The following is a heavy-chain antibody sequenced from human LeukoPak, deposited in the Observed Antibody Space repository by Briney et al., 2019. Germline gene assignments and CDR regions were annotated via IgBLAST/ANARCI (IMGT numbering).Heavy chain of an antibody. D-gene: IGHD3-22*01. CDR1: GFTFSNYW. V-gene: IGHV3-7*01. CDR2: IKTDGSEK. Sequence: GGSLRLSCEGSGFTFSNYWMGWVRQAPGKGLQWVANIKTDGSEKYYVDSVKGRFTISRDNAKNSLYLQMNSLRAEDTAMYYCATYSSLNRREFQFWGQGTLLTVSS. CDR3: ATYSSLNRREFQF. J-gene: IGHJ1*01.